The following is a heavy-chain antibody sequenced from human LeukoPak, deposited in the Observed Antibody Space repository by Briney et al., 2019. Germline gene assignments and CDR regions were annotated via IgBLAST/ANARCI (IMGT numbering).Heavy chain of an antibody. CDR3: ARHPDRYYYGSGSYSYYYGMGV. CDR1: GGSISSSSYY. J-gene: IGHJ6*02. D-gene: IGHD3-10*01. CDR2: IYYSGST. Sequence: PSETLSLTCTVSGGSISSSSYYWGWIRQPPGKGLEWIGSIYYSGSTYYNPSLKSRVTISVDTSKNQFSLKLSSVTAADTAVYYCARHPDRYYYGSGSYSYYYGMGVWGQGTTVTVSS. V-gene: IGHV4-39*01.